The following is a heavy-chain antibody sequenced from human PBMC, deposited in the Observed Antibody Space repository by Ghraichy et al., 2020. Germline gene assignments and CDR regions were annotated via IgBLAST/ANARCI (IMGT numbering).Heavy chain of an antibody. J-gene: IGHJ5*02. Sequence: SETLSLTCTVSGGSISSYYWSWIRQPPGKGLEGIGYIYTSGSTNYNPSLKSRVTISVDTSKNQFSLKLSSVTAADTAVYYCARSSGYYLNWFDPWGQGTLVTVSS. V-gene: IGHV4-4*09. D-gene: IGHD3-22*01. CDR3: ARSSGYYLNWFDP. CDR1: GGSISSYY. CDR2: IYTSGST.